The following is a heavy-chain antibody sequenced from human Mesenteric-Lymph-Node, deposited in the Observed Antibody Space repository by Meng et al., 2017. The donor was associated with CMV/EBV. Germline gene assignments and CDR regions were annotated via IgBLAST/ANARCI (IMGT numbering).Heavy chain of an antibody. Sequence: SETLSLTCTVSSDSITSSSYYWGWIRQPPGKGLEWIGSMYYSGSTYYNPSLKSRVTISLDTSKSHFSLNLRSMTAADTAVYYCVSRRGYDLQFYFDSWGQGTLVTVPQ. CDR3: VSRRGYDLQFYFDS. CDR1: SDSITSSSYY. J-gene: IGHJ4*02. D-gene: IGHD1-1*01. CDR2: MYYSGST. V-gene: IGHV4-39*07.